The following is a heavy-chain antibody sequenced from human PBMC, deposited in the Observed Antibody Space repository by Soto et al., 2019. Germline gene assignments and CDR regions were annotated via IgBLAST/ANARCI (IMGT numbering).Heavy chain of an antibody. CDR1: GGSISSGGYY. J-gene: IGHJ6*02. Sequence: QVQLQESGPGLVKPSQTLSLTCTVSGGSISSGGYYWSWIRQHPGKGLEWIGYIYSRGSTYYNPSLKSRGTLSVDTSKNQFSLKLSSVTAADTAVYYCARERRLPDRAAYYDYYYGMDGWGQGTTFTVSS. V-gene: IGHV4-31*03. CDR3: ARERRLPDRAAYYDYYYGMDG. CDR2: IYSRGST. D-gene: IGHD2-15*01.